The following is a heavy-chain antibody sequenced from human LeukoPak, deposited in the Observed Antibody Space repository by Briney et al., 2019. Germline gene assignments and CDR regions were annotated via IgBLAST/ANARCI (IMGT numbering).Heavy chain of an antibody. CDR3: EKDLINLMYF. Sequence: GGSLRLSCAASGFTFSSYAMNWVRQAPGKGLEWVSAIGGSGGTKYYADSVKGRFTISRDNFKNTLYLQMNSLRAEDTAVYYCEKDLINLMYFWGQGTTVTVSS. CDR2: IGGSGGTK. CDR1: GFTFSSYA. V-gene: IGHV3-23*01. D-gene: IGHD3-16*01. J-gene: IGHJ6*02.